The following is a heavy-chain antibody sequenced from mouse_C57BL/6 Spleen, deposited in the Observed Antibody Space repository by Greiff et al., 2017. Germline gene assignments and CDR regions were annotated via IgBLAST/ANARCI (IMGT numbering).Heavy chain of an antibody. V-gene: IGHV1-59*01. J-gene: IGHJ4*01. D-gene: IGHD2-4*01. CDR2: IDPSDSYT. CDR3: ARSGYDFLYAMDY. Sequence: QVQLQQSGAELVRPGTSVKLSCKASGYTFTSYWMPWVKQRPGQGLEWIGVIDPSDSYTNYNQKFKGKATLTVDTSSSTAYMQLSSLTSEDSAVYYCARSGYDFLYAMDYWGQGTTVTVSS. CDR1: GYTFTSYW.